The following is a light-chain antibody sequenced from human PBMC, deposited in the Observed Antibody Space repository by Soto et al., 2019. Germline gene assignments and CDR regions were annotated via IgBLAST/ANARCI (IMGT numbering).Light chain of an antibody. Sequence: DFPLAQSPSSLSPSVGDRVTITCRASQHIMNDLAWYQQKPGKPPRLLISAASTLQSGVPSRFSASGFGTEIPFAISSPQPEGAGPYFWHKDDNLPPPFGGGTKVDIK. CDR1: QHIMND. CDR2: AAS. CDR3: HKDDNLPPP. J-gene: IGKJ4*01. V-gene: IGKV1-27*01.